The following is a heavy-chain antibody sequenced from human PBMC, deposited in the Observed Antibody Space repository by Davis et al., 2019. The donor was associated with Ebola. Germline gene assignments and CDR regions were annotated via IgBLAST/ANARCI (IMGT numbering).Heavy chain of an antibody. CDR3: AGGFWAYCTGGEGGYYYYGMDV. V-gene: IGHV4-4*02. Sequence: MPSETLSLTCAVSGGSISSNYWWTWVRQPPGKGLEWIGEINHSGSTNYNPSLTSRVTISVDTSTNQFSLKLSSVTAADTAVYYCAGGFWAYCTGGEGGYYYYGMDVWGQGTTVTVSS. D-gene: IGHD2-8*02. CDR1: GGSISSNYW. CDR2: INHSGST. J-gene: IGHJ6*02.